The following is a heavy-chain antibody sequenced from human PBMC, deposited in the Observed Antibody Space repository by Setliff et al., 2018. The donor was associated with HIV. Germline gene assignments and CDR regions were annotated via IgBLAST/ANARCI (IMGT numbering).Heavy chain of an antibody. CDR1: GGSISSGGYY. CDR2: IYYSGSP. V-gene: IGHV4-31*03. J-gene: IGHJ3*02. Sequence: PSETLSLTCTVSGGSISSGGYYWSWIRQHPGKGLEWIGYIYYSGSPYYNPSLKSRVTISVDTSKNQFSLKLSSVTAADTAVYHCARRGRYYDILTGRVFDGFDIWGQGTMVTVSS. D-gene: IGHD3-9*01. CDR3: ARRGRYYDILTGRVFDGFDI.